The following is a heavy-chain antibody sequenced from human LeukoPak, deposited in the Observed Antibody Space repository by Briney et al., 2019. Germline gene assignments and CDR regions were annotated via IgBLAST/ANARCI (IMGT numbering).Heavy chain of an antibody. D-gene: IGHD2-2*01. CDR3: ARRQGCSSTSCPPDY. CDR1: GYSFTTYW. CDR2: IYPGDSDT. J-gene: IGHJ4*02. Sequence: GESLKISCRGSGYSFTTYWIGWVRQMPGKGLEWMGIIYPGDSDTRYTPSFQGQVTMSADKSINTAYLQWSSLKASDTAIYYCARRQGCSSTSCPPDYWGQGTLVTVSP. V-gene: IGHV5-51*01.